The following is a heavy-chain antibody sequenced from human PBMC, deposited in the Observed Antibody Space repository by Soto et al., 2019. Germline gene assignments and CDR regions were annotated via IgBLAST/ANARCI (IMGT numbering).Heavy chain of an antibody. V-gene: IGHV3-21*01. CDR3: ARGFRNGFNV. CDR1: GFTFSGYS. D-gene: IGHD2-8*01. J-gene: IGHJ6*02. CDR2: ISGPSIYI. Sequence: EVQLVESGGGLVKPGGSLSLSYVASGFTFSGYSINWVRQAPGKGLEWVSYISGPSIYIYYADSVKGRFTISRDNAKSAVYLQMNSLRAEDTAVYYCARGFRNGFNVWGQGTTVSVSS.